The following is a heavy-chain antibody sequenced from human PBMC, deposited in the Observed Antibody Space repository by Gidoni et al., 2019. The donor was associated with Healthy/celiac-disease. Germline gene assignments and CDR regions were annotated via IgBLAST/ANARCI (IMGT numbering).Heavy chain of an antibody. CDR3: AKGDTAMVGDIDY. CDR2: ISWNSGSI. V-gene: IGHV3-9*01. D-gene: IGHD5-18*01. J-gene: IGHJ4*02. Sequence: EVPLVESGGGLVQPGRSLRLSCAASGFPFDDYAMHWVRQAPGKGLEWVSGISWNSGSIGYADSVKGRFTISRDNAKNSLYLQMNSLRAEDTALYYCAKGDTAMVGDIDYWGQGTLVTVSS. CDR1: GFPFDDYA.